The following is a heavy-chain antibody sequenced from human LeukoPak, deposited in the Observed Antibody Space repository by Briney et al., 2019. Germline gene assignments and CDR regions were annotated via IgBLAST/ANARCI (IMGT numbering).Heavy chain of an antibody. J-gene: IGHJ4*02. CDR2: ISGTGGSP. Sequence: GGSLRLSCVASGFTFYNYAMGWVRQAPGKGLEWVSSISGTGGSPYSADSVKGRFTTSRDNSNNTLYLQLNSLRAEDTAVYFCAKGVVVAGRGYYFDFWGQGTPVTVSS. CDR3: AKGVVVAGRGYYFDF. V-gene: IGHV3-23*01. CDR1: GFTFYNYA. D-gene: IGHD2-15*01.